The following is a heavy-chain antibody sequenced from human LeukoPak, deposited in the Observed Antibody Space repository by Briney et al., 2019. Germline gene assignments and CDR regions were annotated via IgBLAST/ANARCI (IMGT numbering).Heavy chain of an antibody. CDR3: ARGRGTLGRGWDY. D-gene: IGHD3-10*01. V-gene: IGHV4-34*01. J-gene: IGHJ4*02. Sequence: SETLSLTCAVYGGSFSGYHWSWIRQPPGKGLEWIGEINHSGSTNYNPSLKSRVTISVDTSKNQFSLKLSSVTAADTAVYYCARGRGTLGRGWDYWGQGTLVTVSS. CDR1: GGSFSGYH. CDR2: INHSGST.